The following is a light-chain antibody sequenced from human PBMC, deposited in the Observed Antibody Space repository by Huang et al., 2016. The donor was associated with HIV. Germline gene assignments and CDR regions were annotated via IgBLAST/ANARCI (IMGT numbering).Light chain of an antibody. V-gene: IGKV3-15*01. J-gene: IGKJ4*01. Sequence: EIVMTQSPPTLSVSPGERAALSCRASQSVSDNLAWYQQKPGQSPRVLIYGASTRATGIPARFSGSGSETEFTLTIRSVQSEDVAVYYCQQYSRWPPAFGGGTKVEIK. CDR1: QSVSDN. CDR3: QQYSRWPPA. CDR2: GAS.